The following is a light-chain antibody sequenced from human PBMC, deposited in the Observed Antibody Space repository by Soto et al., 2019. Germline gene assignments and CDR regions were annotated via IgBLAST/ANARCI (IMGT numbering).Light chain of an antibody. Sequence: DIQMTQSPSSLSASVGDRVTITCRASQSISSYLNWYQQKPGKAPKLLIYAASSLLSGVPSRFSGSGSGTDFSLHISSLQTEDFATYYCQGCYCTPFTFGPWTKVDI. J-gene: IGKJ3*01. CDR1: QSISSY. CDR2: AAS. V-gene: IGKV1-39*01. CDR3: QGCYCTPFT.